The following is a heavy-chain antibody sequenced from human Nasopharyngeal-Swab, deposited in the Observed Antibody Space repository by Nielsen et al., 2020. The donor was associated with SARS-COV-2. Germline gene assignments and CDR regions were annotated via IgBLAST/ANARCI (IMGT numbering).Heavy chain of an antibody. V-gene: IGHV3-30*18. D-gene: IGHD3-10*01. J-gene: IGHJ4*02. CDR3: AKDMAITMLRGVIAY. CDR1: GFTFSSYG. CDR2: ISYDGSNK. Sequence: GESLKISCAAPGFTFSSYGMHWVRQAPGKGLEWVAIISYDGSNKYYADSLKGRFTISRDNSKNTLYLQMNSLRAEDTAVYYCAKDMAITMLRGVIAYWGQGTLVTVSS.